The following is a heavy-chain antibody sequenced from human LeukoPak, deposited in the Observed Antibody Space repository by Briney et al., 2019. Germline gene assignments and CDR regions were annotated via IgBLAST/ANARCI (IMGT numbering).Heavy chain of an antibody. CDR1: GFTFSSYS. V-gene: IGHV3-23*01. Sequence: GGSLRLSCAASGFTFSSYSMSWARQAPGKGLEWVSVISSSGGATYYADSVKGRFTISRDNSKNTLYLQMNSLRVEDTAVYYCARDFCDHWGQGTLVTVSS. D-gene: IGHD3-3*01. J-gene: IGHJ5*02. CDR3: ARDFCDH. CDR2: ISSSGGAT.